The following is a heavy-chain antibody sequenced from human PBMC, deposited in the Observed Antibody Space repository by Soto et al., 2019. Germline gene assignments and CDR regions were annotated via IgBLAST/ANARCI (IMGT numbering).Heavy chain of an antibody. V-gene: IGHV3-11*05. CDR1: GFTFSDYY. J-gene: IGHJ2*01. CDR2: INSSSSYT. CDR3: ARIITAAGGRRYFDL. Sequence: VQLVESGGGLVKPGGSLRLSCAASGFTFSDYYMSWIRQAPGKGLEWVSYINSSSSYTNYADSVKGRFTISRDNAKNSLYLQMTSLRAEDTAVYYCARIITAAGGRRYFDLWGRGTLVTVSS. D-gene: IGHD6-13*01.